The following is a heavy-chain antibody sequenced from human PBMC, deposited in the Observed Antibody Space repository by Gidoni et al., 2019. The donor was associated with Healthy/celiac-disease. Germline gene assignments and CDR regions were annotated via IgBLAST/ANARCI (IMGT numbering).Heavy chain of an antibody. J-gene: IGHJ5*02. Sequence: EVQLVESGGCLVKPGWSLRLSCAASRFTFRSYSMNWVRQAPGKGLEWVSSISSSSSYIYYADSVKGRFTISRDNAKNSLYLQMNSLRAEDTAVYYCARDSRRGFDPGGQGTLVTVSS. CDR2: ISSSSSYI. CDR3: ARDSRRGFDP. CDR1: RFTFRSYS. V-gene: IGHV3-21*01.